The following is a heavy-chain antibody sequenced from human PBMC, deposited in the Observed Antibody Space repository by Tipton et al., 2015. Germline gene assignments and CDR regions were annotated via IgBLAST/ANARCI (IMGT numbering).Heavy chain of an antibody. D-gene: IGHD4-11*01. CDR3: LGRLTTVTRSYFRGVDV. Sequence: SLRLSCAASGFIFSNYGMHWVRQAPGKGLEWVAVIWYAGNNKYYADSVRGRFTISRDNSKNTLYLQMNSLRAEDTAVYYCLGRLTTVTRSYFRGVDVWGQGTTVTVSS. J-gene: IGHJ6*02. V-gene: IGHV3-33*01. CDR1: GFIFSNYG. CDR2: IWYAGNNK.